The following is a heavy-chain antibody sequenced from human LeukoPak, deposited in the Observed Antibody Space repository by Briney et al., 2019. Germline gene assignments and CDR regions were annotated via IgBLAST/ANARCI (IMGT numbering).Heavy chain of an antibody. CDR3: ARGGSDTAMAHDY. CDR2: INRDGSRT. D-gene: IGHD5-18*01. J-gene: IGHJ4*02. V-gene: IGHV3-74*01. CDR1: GFTFSNHW. Sequence: PGGSLRLSCAASGFTFSNHWEHWVRQAPGEGLMWVSRINRDGSRTDYADSVKGRFTISRDDAKNTLYLQVNSLRAEDTAVYFCARGGSDTAMAHDYWGQGTLVTVSS.